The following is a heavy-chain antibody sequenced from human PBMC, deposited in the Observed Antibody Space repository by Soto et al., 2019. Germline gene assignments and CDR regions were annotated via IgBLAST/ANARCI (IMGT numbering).Heavy chain of an antibody. CDR2: IYYSGST. CDR3: ARSGGLVQHIVVVTAIQGGWFDP. CDR1: AGSISSSSDY. Sequence: NPSETRSRTCPVAAGSISSSSDYWGWIRQPPGKGLEWIGSIYYSGSTYYNPSLKSRVTISVDTSKKQFSLKLSSVTAADTAVYYCARSGGLVQHIVVVTAIQGGWFDPWGQGTLVTVSS. V-gene: IGHV4-39*01. D-gene: IGHD2-21*02. J-gene: IGHJ5*02.